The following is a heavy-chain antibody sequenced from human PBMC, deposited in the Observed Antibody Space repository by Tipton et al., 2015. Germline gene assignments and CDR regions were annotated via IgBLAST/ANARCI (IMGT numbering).Heavy chain of an antibody. CDR2: IYYSGST. J-gene: IGHJ1*01. CDR3: ARASIIQGYYHDSSRYYLFNS. CDR1: GGSISSDNRY. V-gene: IGHV4-39*07. Sequence: TLSLTCTVSGGSISSDNRYWGWIRQPPGKGLEWIGNIYYSGSTYYKTSLKSRVTLSVDPSKNQFSLKLSSVIAADTAVYYCARASIIQGYYHDSSRYYLFNSWGQGTLVTVSS. D-gene: IGHD3-22*01.